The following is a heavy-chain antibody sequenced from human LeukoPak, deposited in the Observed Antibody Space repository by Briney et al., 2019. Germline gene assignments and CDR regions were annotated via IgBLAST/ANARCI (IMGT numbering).Heavy chain of an antibody. J-gene: IGHJ4*02. Sequence: GGSLRLSCAASGFTFSSYGMHWVRQAPGKGLEWVAVIWYDGSNKYYADFVKGRFTISRDNSKNTLYLQMNSLRAEDTAVYYCAKEELRYCSSTSCSSFDYWGQGTLVTVSS. CDR2: IWYDGSNK. CDR1: GFTFSSYG. V-gene: IGHV3-33*06. D-gene: IGHD2-2*01. CDR3: AKEELRYCSSTSCSSFDY.